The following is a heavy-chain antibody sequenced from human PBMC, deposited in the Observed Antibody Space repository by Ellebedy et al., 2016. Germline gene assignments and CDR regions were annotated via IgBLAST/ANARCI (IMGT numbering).Heavy chain of an antibody. V-gene: IGHV3-74*01. CDR2: IGTDESGT. Sequence: GESLKISCAASGFTFTSYWIHWVRQAPGKGLVWVSRIGTDESGTNYADAVKGRFTISRGNARNTVYLQLNSLRAEDTAVYYCAREAPYYFDLWGQGTLVTVSS. J-gene: IGHJ4*02. CDR1: GFTFTSYW. CDR3: AREAPYYFDL.